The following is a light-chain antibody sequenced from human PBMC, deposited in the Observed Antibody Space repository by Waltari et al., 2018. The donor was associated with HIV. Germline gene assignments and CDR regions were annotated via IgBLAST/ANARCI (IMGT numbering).Light chain of an antibody. V-gene: IGKV3-15*01. J-gene: IGKJ2*01. CDR1: QNVSSN. Sequence: EIVMKQSPATLSVSPGERATLSCRASQNVSSNLAWYQRRPGQAPRLLFYDASTRATGVPARFNGSGSGTEFTLTISTLESEDLAFYYCQQYNKWPTFGQGTKLEIK. CDR3: QQYNKWPT. CDR2: DAS.